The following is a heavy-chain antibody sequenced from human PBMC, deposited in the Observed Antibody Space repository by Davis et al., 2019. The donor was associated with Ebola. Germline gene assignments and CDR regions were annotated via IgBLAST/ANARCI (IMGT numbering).Heavy chain of an antibody. J-gene: IGHJ5*02. D-gene: IGHD4-17*01. CDR2: ISSSSSTI. CDR1: GFTFSSYS. CDR3: AREMTTVTTGWFDP. V-gene: IGHV3-48*04. Sequence: GGSLRLSCAASGFTFSSYSMNWVRQAPGKGLEWVSYISSSSSTIYYADSVKGRFTISRDNAKNSLYLQMNSLRAEDTAVYYCAREMTTVTTGWFDPWGQGTLVTVSA.